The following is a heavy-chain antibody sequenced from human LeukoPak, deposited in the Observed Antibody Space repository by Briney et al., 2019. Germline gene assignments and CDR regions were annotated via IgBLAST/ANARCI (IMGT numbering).Heavy chain of an antibody. V-gene: IGHV4-34*01. CDR3: ARDRNVPLGNSPSWFDP. Sequence: SETLSLTCAVSGGSFSDYYWNWIRQPPGKGLEWIGIIYHSGNTYYNPSLKSRVTISVDTSKNQFSLKLSSVTAADTAVYYCARDRNVPLGNSPSWFDPWGQGTLVTVSS. D-gene: IGHD4-23*01. CDR1: GGSFSDYY. CDR2: IYHSGNT. J-gene: IGHJ5*02.